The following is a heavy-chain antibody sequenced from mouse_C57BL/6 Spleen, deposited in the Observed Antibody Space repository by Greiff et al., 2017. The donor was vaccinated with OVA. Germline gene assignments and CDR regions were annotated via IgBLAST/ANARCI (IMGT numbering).Heavy chain of an antibody. CDR1: GYSITSGYY. J-gene: IGHJ1*03. V-gene: IGHV3-6*01. D-gene: IGHD2-4*01. CDR3: AREDDYDVGYFDV. Sequence: EVQLQQSGPGLVKPSQSLSLTCSVTGYSITSGYYWNWIRQFPGNKLEWMGYISYDGSNNYNPSLKNRISITRDTSKNQFFLKLNSVTTEDTATYYCAREDDYDVGYFDVWGTGTTVTVSS. CDR2: ISYDGSN.